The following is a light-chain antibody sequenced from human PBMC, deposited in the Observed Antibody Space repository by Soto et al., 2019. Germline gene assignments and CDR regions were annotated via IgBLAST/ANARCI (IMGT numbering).Light chain of an antibody. V-gene: IGKV1-9*01. Sequence: DIQLTQSPSFLSASVVDRVTITCRASQGTSSYLAWSQQKPGRAPKLLIYGASTLQSGVPARFSGSGSGTDFTLTISNLQPEDFATYYCQQLNAYPLTCGQGTRREIK. CDR1: QGTSSY. CDR2: GAS. CDR3: QQLNAYPLT. J-gene: IGKJ5*01.